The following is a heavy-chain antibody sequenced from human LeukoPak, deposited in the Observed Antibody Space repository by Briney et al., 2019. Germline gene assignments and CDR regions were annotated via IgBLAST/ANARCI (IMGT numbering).Heavy chain of an antibody. J-gene: IGHJ6*03. CDR1: GFTVSSNY. Sequence: GGSLRLSCAASGFTVSSNYMSWVRQAPGKGLEWVSVIYSGGSTYYADSVKGRFTISRDNSKSTLYLQMNSLRAEDTAVYYCARALSYYYYMDVWGKGTTVTISS. V-gene: IGHV3-66*01. CDR2: IYSGGST. CDR3: ARALSYYYYMDV.